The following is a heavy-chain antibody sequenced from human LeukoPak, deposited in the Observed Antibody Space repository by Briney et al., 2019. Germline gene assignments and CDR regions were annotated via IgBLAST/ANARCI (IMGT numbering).Heavy chain of an antibody. J-gene: IGHJ4*02. CDR2: INHSGST. D-gene: IGHD6-13*01. V-gene: IGHV4-34*01. Sequence: GSLRLSCAASGFTFSSYAMSWVRQPPGKGLEWIGEINHSGSTNYNPSLKSRVTISVDTSKNQFSLKLSSVTAADTAVYYCARDFAAAVGWGQGTLVTVSS. CDR1: GFTFSSYA. CDR3: ARDFAAAVG.